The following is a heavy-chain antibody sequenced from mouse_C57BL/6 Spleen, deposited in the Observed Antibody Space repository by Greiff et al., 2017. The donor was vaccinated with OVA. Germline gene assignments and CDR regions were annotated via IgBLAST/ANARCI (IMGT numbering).Heavy chain of an antibody. CDR3: ARKTTVAPYARDY. J-gene: IGHJ4*01. V-gene: IGHV5-17*01. CDR2: ISSGSSTI. Sequence: EVKLQESGGGLVKPGGSLKLSCAASGFTFSDYGMHWVRQAPEKGLEWVAYISSGSSTIYYAATVKGRFPLSRDNAKNTLFLQMTSLRSEDTAMYYCARKTTVAPYARDYWGQGTSVTVSS. CDR1: GFTFSDYG. D-gene: IGHD1-1*01.